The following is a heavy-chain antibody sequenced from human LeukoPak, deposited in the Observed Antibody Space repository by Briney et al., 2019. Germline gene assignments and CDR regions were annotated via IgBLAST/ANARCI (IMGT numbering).Heavy chain of an antibody. CDR3: ARSYDTNFDY. J-gene: IGHJ4*02. CDR2: IYFSGST. D-gene: IGHD3-3*01. V-gene: IGHV4-59*01. Sequence: SETLSLTCAVYGGSFSTYYWSWIRQPPGKGLEWIGYIYFSGSTSYNPSLKSRVTISVDRSKNQFSLKLSSVAAADTAVYYCARSYDTNFDYWGQGTLVTVSS. CDR1: GGSFSTYY.